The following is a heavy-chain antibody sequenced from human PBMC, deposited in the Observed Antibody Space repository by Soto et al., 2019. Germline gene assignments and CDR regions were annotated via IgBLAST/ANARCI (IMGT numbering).Heavy chain of an antibody. CDR1: GGSISSYY. CDR2: IYNSGSS. V-gene: IGHV4-59*08. Sequence: PSDTLALTCSVSGGSISSYYWSWIRQPPAKGLEGIGYIYNSGSSNYNPSLKSRVSMSVDTSKNQFSLKRTSVTAADTAVYSCARQGGEWLFGVHMDVWGKGTTVTVSS. CDR3: ARQGGEWLFGVHMDV. J-gene: IGHJ6*03. D-gene: IGHD3-3*01.